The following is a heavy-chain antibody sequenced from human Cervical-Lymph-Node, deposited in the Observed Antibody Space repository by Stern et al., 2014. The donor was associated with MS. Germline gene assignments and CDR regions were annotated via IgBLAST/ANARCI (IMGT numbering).Heavy chain of an antibody. J-gene: IGHJ6*02. Sequence: QVQLVESGAEVKKPGSSVKVSCKASGGTFSSYAISWVRQAPGQGLEWLGGIIPIFGTANYAQKVQGRVTITADDSTSPAQIALGSLRSEDTAVYYCARGELKEGLVRGMDVWGQGTTVTVSS. CDR1: GGTFSSYA. CDR3: ARGELKEGLVRGMDV. CDR2: IIPIFGTA. D-gene: IGHD1-26*01. V-gene: IGHV1-69*01.